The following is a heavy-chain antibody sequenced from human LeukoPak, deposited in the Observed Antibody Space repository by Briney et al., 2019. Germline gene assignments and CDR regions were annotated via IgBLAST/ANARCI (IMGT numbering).Heavy chain of an antibody. V-gene: IGHV3-23*01. Sequence: VGSLRHSCAASGFTFRDYTMNWVREGPGEGRELVAGINGGGGYTYYADCVKGRLTISRDNSKNQLYLQMNSLRAEDTALYFCARRFTYYFDYWGQGTLVTAAS. D-gene: IGHD3-16*01. CDR3: ARRFTYYFDY. J-gene: IGHJ4*02. CDR2: INGGGGYT. CDR1: GFTFRDYT.